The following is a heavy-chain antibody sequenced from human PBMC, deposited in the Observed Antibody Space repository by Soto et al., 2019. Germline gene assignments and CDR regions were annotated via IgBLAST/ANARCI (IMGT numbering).Heavy chain of an antibody. Sequence: QMQLVQSGPEVKKPGTSVKVSCKASGFTFTSSAMQWVRQARGQRLEWIGWIVVGSGNTNYAQKFQERVTITRDMSTSTAYMELSSLRSEDTAVYYGAAGRTYYYGSGSYYNDDYYYGMDVWGQGTTVTVSS. J-gene: IGHJ6*02. CDR3: AAGRTYYYGSGSYYNDDYYYGMDV. D-gene: IGHD3-10*01. CDR1: GFTFTSSA. V-gene: IGHV1-58*02. CDR2: IVVGSGNT.